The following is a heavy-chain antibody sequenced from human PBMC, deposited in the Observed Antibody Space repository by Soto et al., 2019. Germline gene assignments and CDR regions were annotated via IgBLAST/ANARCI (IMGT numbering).Heavy chain of an antibody. CDR3: ARSQGSSTSLEIYYYYYYGMDV. J-gene: IGHJ6*02. V-gene: IGHV1-69*01. CDR1: GGTFSSYA. CDR2: IIPISGTA. D-gene: IGHD2-2*01. Sequence: QVQLVQSGAEVKKPGSSVKVSCKASGGTFSSYAISWVRQAPGQGLEWMGGIIPISGTANYAQKCQGRATITADEYTSTAYMELSSLRSEDTAVYYCARSQGSSTSLEIYYYYYYGMDVWGQGTTVTVSS.